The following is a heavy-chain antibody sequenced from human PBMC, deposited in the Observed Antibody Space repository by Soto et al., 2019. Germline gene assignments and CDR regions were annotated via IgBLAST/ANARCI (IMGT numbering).Heavy chain of an antibody. CDR1: GFIFSDYY. D-gene: IGHD6-19*01. J-gene: IGHJ4*02. V-gene: IGHV3-11*01. CDR2: ISNRANTI. CDR3: ARGGVAYSSGWGIDY. Sequence: QVQLVESGGGLVKPGGSRRLSCAASGFIFSDYYMNWIRQAPGMGLEWVSYISNRANTIYYSDSVKGRFTVSRDNAKKSLYLEMNSLRADDTAVYYCARGGVAYSSGWGIDYWGQGTLVTVSS.